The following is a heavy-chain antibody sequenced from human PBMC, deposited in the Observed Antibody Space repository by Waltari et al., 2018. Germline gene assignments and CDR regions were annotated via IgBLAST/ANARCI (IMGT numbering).Heavy chain of an antibody. Sequence: QVQLVQSGAEVKKPGASVKVSCKASGYPFTTYYMHWVRQAPGQGLEWVGITNPDGGSTSYAQKFQDRLTMTRDTSTSTVYMQLTSLTSEDTAVYYCASQRAGSGWLSIDYWGQGTLVTVSS. J-gene: IGHJ4*02. V-gene: IGHV1-46*03. D-gene: IGHD6-19*01. CDR1: GYPFTTYY. CDR3: ASQRAGSGWLSIDY. CDR2: TNPDGGST.